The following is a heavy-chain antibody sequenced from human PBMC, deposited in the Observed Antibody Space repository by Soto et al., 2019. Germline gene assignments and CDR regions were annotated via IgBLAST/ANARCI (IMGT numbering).Heavy chain of an antibody. V-gene: IGHV3-23*01. CDR2: ISGSGGST. J-gene: IGHJ1*01. CDR1: GFTFSSYA. CDR3: ARDSPSGGQRNRLAF. D-gene: IGHD6-19*01. Sequence: GGSLRLSCAASGFTFSSYAMSWVRQAPGKGLEWVSAISGSGGSTYYADSVKGRFTISRDNSKNSLYLQMNSLRAEDTAVYYCARDSPSGGQRNRLAFRGQGTPVTVSS.